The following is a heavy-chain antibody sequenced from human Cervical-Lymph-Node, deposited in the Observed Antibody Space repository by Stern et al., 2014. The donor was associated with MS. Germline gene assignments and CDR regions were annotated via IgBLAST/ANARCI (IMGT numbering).Heavy chain of an antibody. J-gene: IGHJ4*02. CDR3: ATFIATAGTFNY. D-gene: IGHD6-25*01. V-gene: IGHV1-18*01. CDR2: ISAHNGNT. CDR1: GHTTTSYG. Sequence: VHLVESGAEVKKPGASVKVSCKASGHTTTSYGFTWVRQAPGQGLEWMGWISAHNGNTNYVQKFQGRVTMTTDTSTSTTYMELRSLRSDDTAVYYCATFIATAGTFNYWGQGTLVTVSS.